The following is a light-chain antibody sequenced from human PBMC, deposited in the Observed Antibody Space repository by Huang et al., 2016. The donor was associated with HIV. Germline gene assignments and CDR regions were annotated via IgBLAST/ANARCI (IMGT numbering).Light chain of an antibody. Sequence: DIQMTQSPSSLSAFVGDKVTITCRASENIRKYLNWYQQKPGKAPNLLLYDASSLQSGVPSRVSGSWTGTDFNLTINSLQPEDYATYFCQQSYNAPRTFGQGTKVEIK. J-gene: IGKJ1*01. V-gene: IGKV1-39*01. CDR3: QQSYNAPRT. CDR1: ENIRKY. CDR2: DAS.